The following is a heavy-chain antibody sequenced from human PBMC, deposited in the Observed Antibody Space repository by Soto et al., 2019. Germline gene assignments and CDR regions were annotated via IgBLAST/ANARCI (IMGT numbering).Heavy chain of an antibody. V-gene: IGHV1-69*13. CDR3: ARDYLMTTVAPAYYYGMDV. J-gene: IGHJ6*02. CDR2: IIPIFGTA. Sequence: SVKVSCKASGGTFSSYAISWVRQAPGQGLEWMGGIIPIFGTANYAQKFQGRVTITADESTSTAYMELSSLRSEDTAVYYCARDYLMTTVAPAYYYGMDVWGQGTTATVSS. CDR1: GGTFSSYA. D-gene: IGHD4-17*01.